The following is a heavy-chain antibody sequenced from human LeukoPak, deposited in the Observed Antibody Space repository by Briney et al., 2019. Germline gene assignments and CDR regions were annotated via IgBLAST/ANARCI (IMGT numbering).Heavy chain of an antibody. V-gene: IGHV3-43D*03. CDR2: ISWDGGST. D-gene: IGHD3-10*02. CDR1: GFTFDDYA. Sequence: GGSLRLSCAASGFTFDDYAMHWVCQAPGKGLEWVSLISWDGGSTYYADSVKGRFTISRDNAKNSLYLQMNSLRAEDTAVYYCAELGITMIGGVWGKGTTVTISS. J-gene: IGHJ6*04. CDR3: AELGITMIGGV.